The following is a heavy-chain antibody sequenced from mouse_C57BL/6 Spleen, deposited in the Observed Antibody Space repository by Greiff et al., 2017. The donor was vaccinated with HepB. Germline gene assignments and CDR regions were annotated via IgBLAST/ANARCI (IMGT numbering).Heavy chain of an antibody. Sequence: QVQLQQPGAELVKPGASVKMSCKASGYTFTSYWITWVKQRPGQGLEWIGDIYPGSGSTNYNEKFKSKATLTVDTSSSTAYMQLSSLTSEDSAVYYCARYDYEENYFDYWGQGTTLTVSS. D-gene: IGHD2-4*01. V-gene: IGHV1-55*01. CDR2: IYPGSGST. CDR3: ARYDYEENYFDY. J-gene: IGHJ2*01. CDR1: GYTFTSYW.